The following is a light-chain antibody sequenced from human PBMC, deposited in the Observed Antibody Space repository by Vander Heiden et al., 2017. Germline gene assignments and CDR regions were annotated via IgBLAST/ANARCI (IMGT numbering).Light chain of an antibody. Sequence: DFVLTQSPDSLAGSMGERATINCKSSQSVLYTSNNKNYLAWYHQKPGQPPTLLLSWASTRESGVPDRFSGSGSGTDFTLTISSLQAAAVAVYYCQQDDNTPLTFGGGTKVEIK. V-gene: IGKV4-1*01. J-gene: IGKJ4*01. CDR3: QQDDNTPLT. CDR2: WAS. CDR1: QSVLYTSNNKNY.